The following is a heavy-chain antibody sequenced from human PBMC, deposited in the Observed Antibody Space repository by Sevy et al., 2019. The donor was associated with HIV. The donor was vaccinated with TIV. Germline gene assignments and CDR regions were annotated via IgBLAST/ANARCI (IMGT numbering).Heavy chain of an antibody. CDR3: ARTRPPQEMATISHFDY. CDR2: IIPIFGTA. V-gene: IGHV1-69*13. Sequence: ASVKVSCKASGGTFSSYAISWVRQAPGQGLEWMGGIIPIFGTANYAQKFQGRVTITADESTSTAYMELSSLRSEDTAVYYCARTRPPQEMATISHFDYWGQGTLVTVSS. CDR1: GGTFSSYA. J-gene: IGHJ4*02. D-gene: IGHD5-12*01.